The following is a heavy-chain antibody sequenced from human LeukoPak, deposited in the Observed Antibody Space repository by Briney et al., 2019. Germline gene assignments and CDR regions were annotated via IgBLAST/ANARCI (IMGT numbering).Heavy chain of an antibody. D-gene: IGHD2-2*01. J-gene: IGHJ5*02. V-gene: IGHV4-38-2*02. Sequence: SETLSLTCAVSGYSISGGYHWGWIRQPPGKGLEWIGIISHSGFTYYNPSLKSRVTISVDTSKNQFSLMLNSVTAADTAVYYCAREVVPAARGFDPWGQGTLVTVSS. CDR3: AREVVPAARGFDP. CDR2: ISHSGFT. CDR1: GYSISGGYH.